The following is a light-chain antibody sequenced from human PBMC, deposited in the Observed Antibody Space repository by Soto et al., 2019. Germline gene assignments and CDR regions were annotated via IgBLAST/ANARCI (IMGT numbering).Light chain of an antibody. V-gene: IGKV1-9*01. J-gene: IGKJ5*01. CDR2: AAS. CDR1: QGISSY. CDR3: QQLNSYPIT. Sequence: DIQLTQSPSFLSASVGDRVTITCRASQGISSYLAWYQQKPGKAPKLLIYAASTLQSGVPSRFSGSGSGTECTLTISSLQHEDFATYYCQQLNSYPITFGQGTRLEIK.